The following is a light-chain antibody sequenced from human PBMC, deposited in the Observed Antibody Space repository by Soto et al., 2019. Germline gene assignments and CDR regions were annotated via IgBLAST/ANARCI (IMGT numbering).Light chain of an antibody. CDR1: QSINNY. CDR3: QQSYSSPQVT. J-gene: IGKJ5*01. CDR2: AAS. V-gene: IGKV1-39*01. Sequence: DIQMTHAPSSLSASVGDRVTISCLASQSINNYLNWYQQKPGKAPNLLIYAASSLQSGVPSRFSGRGSGTDFTLTISNLQPEDFATYYCQQSYSSPQVTFGQGTRLEIK.